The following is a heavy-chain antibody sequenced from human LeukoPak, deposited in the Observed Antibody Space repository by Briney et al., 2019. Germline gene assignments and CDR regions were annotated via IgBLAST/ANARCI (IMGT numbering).Heavy chain of an antibody. V-gene: IGHV3-48*04. D-gene: IGHD2-2*01. CDR2: VSGKSISI. CDR3: ARRGDRFCTSMNCPPHSYYYYMDV. CDR1: GLTFSDYG. Sequence: PGGSLRLSCAASGLTFSDYGMNWVRQPPGKGLEWLSFVSGKSISIYYADSVKGRFTISRDNAKESVYLHMSSLRAEDTAVYYCARRGDRFCTSMNCPPHSYYYYMDVWGKGTTVSVSS. J-gene: IGHJ6*03.